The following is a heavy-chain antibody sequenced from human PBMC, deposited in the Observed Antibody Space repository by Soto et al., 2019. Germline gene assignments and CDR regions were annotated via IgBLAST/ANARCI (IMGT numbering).Heavy chain of an antibody. CDR2: IYRTGST. J-gene: IGHJ4*02. D-gene: IGHD1-7*01. CDR1: GGSFTSNNW. V-gene: IGHV4-4*02. CDR3: ASRDPGTSVDY. Sequence: LSLTCAVSGGSFTSNNWWTWVRQPPGQGLEWIGEIYRTGSTNYNPSLKSRVTISLDKSENQFSLKVTSLTAADAAVYYCASRDPGTSVDYWGQGTLVTVSS.